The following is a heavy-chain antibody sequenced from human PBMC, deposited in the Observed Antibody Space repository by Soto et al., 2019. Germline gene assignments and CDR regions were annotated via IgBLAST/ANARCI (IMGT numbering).Heavy chain of an antibody. J-gene: IGHJ4*02. Sequence: GASVQVSCKASGFTFTSSAMQWVRQARGQRLEWIGWIVVGSGNTNYAQKFQERVTITRDMSTSTAYMELSSLRSEDTAVYYCAANWSPNTPLNGWGQGTLVTVSS. CDR3: AANWSPNTPLNG. V-gene: IGHV1-58*02. D-gene: IGHD2-2*02. CDR1: GFTFTSSA. CDR2: IVVGSGNT.